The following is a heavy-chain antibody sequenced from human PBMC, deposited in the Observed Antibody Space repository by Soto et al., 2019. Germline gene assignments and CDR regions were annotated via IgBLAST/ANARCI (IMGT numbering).Heavy chain of an antibody. V-gene: IGHV1-69*01. CDR2: IIPIFGTA. Sequence: QVQLVQSGAEVKKPGSSVKVSCKASGGTFSSYAISWVRQAPGQGLEWMGGIIPIFGTANYAQKFQGRVTITADESTSKAYMELSSLRSEDTAVYYCAQRHYDILTGYPPGDYWGQGTLVTVSS. J-gene: IGHJ4*02. CDR3: AQRHYDILTGYPPGDY. CDR1: GGTFSSYA. D-gene: IGHD3-9*01.